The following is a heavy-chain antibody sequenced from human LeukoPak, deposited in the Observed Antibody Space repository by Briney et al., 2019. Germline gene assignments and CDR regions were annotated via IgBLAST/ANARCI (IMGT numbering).Heavy chain of an antibody. D-gene: IGHD3-22*01. CDR2: IYSGGRT. CDR3: ARPYDSSGYWHFDY. J-gene: IGHJ4*02. V-gene: IGHV3-66*01. Sequence: GGSLRLSCAASGFTVSNNYMSWVRQAPGKGLEWVSVIYSGGRTYYADSVKGRFTISRDNSKNTLYLQMNSLRAEDTAVYYCARPYDSSGYWHFDYWGQGTLVTVSS. CDR1: GFTVSNNY.